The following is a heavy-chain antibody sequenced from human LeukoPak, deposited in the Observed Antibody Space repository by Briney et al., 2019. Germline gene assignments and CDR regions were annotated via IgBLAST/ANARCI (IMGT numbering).Heavy chain of an antibody. V-gene: IGHV3-74*01. CDR2: ISPTGSTT. D-gene: IGHD6-13*01. Sequence: TGGSLRLSCAASGFTFSSYWMNWARQAPGKGLVWVSRISPTGSTTSYADSVKGRFTVSRDNAKNTLYLQVNNLRAKDTAVYYCARGPSSNWSGLDFWGQGTLLTVSS. CDR1: GFTFSSYW. CDR3: ARGPSSNWSGLDF. J-gene: IGHJ4*02.